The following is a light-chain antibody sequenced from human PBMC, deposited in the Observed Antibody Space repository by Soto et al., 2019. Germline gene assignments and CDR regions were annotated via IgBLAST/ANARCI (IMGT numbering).Light chain of an antibody. V-gene: IGKV3-15*01. CDR2: GAS. Sequence: EVVMTQSPATLSVSLGERVTLSCRASQSVSSNLAWYQQKPGQAPRLLIYGASTRATGIPARFSGSGSGTEFTRTISRLQSEDFVVYYCQQYDDWPPWTFGQGTKVEIE. J-gene: IGKJ1*01. CDR3: QQYDDWPPWT. CDR1: QSVSSN.